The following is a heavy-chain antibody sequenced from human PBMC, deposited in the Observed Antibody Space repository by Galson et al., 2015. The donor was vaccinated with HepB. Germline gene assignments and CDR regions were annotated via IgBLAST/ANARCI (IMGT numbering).Heavy chain of an antibody. CDR2: IRGSGGST. D-gene: IGHD6-13*01. CDR3: AKAGVAAAGASSFYMDV. J-gene: IGHJ6*03. V-gene: IGHV3-23*01. CDR1: GFTSSSFD. Sequence: SLRLSCAASGFTSSSFDMSWVRQAPGKGLEWVASIRGSGGSTLYADPVKGRFTISRDNSKNTLYLQLNSLRVEDAAVYYCAKAGVAAAGASSFYMDVWGKGTTLTVSS.